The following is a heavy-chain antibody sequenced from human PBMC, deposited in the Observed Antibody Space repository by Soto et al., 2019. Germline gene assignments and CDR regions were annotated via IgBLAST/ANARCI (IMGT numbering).Heavy chain of an antibody. CDR2: IFYSGAK. V-gene: IGHV4-30-4*01. CDR1: GVSITGGDYY. J-gene: IGHJ6*02. CDR3: ARDRGVTNCWSPGNTYYHGLDV. D-gene: IGHD2-2*01. Sequence: SETLSLTCTVSGVSITGGDYYWSWHRQAPGKGLEGFRYIFYSGAKYYNPTIESRITISLARYKNQLSLNSVTVTDADTAECYCARDRGVTNCWSPGNTYYHGLDVWGQGTTVTVSS.